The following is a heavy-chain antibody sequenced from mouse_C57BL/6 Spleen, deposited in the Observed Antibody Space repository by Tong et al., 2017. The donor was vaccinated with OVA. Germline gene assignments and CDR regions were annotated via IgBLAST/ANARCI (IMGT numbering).Heavy chain of an antibody. Sequence: VQLQESGPELVKPGASVKISCKASGYAFSSSWMNWVKQRPGKGLEWIGRIYPGDGDTNYNGKFKGKATLTADKSSSTAYMQLSSLTSEDSAVYFCARLDYDYGGWFAYWGQGTLVTVSA. D-gene: IGHD2-4*01. V-gene: IGHV1-82*01. CDR2: IYPGDGDT. CDR3: ARLDYDYGGWFAY. CDR1: GYAFSSSW. J-gene: IGHJ3*01.